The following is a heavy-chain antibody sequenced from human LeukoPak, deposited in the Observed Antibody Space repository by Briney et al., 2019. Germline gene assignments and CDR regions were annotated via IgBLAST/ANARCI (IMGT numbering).Heavy chain of an antibody. D-gene: IGHD3-10*01. V-gene: IGHV3-30*04. CDR1: GFTFSSYA. J-gene: IGHJ4*02. CDR3: AKGGEILWFGELYYFDY. Sequence: GGSLRLSCAASGFTFSSYAMHWVRQAPGKGLEWVAVISYDGSNKYYADSVKGRFTISRDNSKNTLYLQMNSLRAEDTAVYYCAKGGEILWFGELYYFDYWGQGTLVTVSS. CDR2: ISYDGSNK.